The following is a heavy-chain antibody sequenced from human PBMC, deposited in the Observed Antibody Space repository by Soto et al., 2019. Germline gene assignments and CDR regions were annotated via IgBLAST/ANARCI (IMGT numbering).Heavy chain of an antibody. CDR1: GYTFTNYD. CDR3: ARGYYYGSGRPTPGGMDV. Sequence: QVHLVQSGAEVKKPGASVKVSCKASGYTFTNYDINWVRQAPGQGLEWMGWISTYTGNTNYAQKLQGRVTMTTDTSTRTAYREMRSLRSDDTAVYYWARGYYYGSGRPTPGGMDVWGQGTTVTVSS. CDR2: ISTYTGNT. D-gene: IGHD3-10*01. V-gene: IGHV1-18*01. J-gene: IGHJ6*02.